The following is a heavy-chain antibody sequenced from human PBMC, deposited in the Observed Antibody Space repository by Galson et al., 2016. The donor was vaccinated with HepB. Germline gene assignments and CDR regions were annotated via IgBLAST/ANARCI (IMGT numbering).Heavy chain of an antibody. CDR1: GYIFTDYF. Sequence: QSGAEVKKPGESLKISCKASGYIFTDYFMRWLRQAPGQGLEWMGWINPNSGGTNYAQKFQGRVTMTRDTSIGTAYMELSRLTSDDTAVYYCARGGIAIFGETPSVVFDYWGQGTLVTVSS. CDR2: INPNSGGT. V-gene: IGHV1-2*02. CDR3: ARGGIAIFGETPSVVFDY. D-gene: IGHD3-3*02. J-gene: IGHJ4*02.